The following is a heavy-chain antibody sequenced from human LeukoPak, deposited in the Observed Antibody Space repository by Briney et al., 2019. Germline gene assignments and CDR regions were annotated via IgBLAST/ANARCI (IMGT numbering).Heavy chain of an antibody. D-gene: IGHD3-16*02. CDR3: ARLPLDYVWGSYRLEYFQH. Sequence: SETLSLTCTVSGGSISSYYWSWIRQPPGKGLEWIGYIYYSGSTNYNPSLKSRVTISVDTSKNQFSLKLSSVTAADTAVYYCARLPLDYVWGSYRLEYFQHGGQGTLVTVSS. CDR1: GGSISSYY. J-gene: IGHJ1*01. CDR2: IYYSGST. V-gene: IGHV4-59*08.